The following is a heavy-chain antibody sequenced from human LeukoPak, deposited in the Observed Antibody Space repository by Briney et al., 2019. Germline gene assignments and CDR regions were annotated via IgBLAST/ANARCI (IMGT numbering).Heavy chain of an antibody. V-gene: IGHV1-69*01. J-gene: IGHJ6*03. D-gene: IGHD3-3*01. CDR2: IIPIFGTA. CDR1: GGTFINYA. CDR3: ARGKGIFGVVISYYYYYYMDV. Sequence: SVKVSCKASGGTFINYAISWVRQAPGQGLEWMGGIIPIFGTANYAQKFQGRVTITADESTSTAYMELSSLRSEDTAVYYCARGKGIFGVVISYYYYYYMDVWGKGTTVTVSS.